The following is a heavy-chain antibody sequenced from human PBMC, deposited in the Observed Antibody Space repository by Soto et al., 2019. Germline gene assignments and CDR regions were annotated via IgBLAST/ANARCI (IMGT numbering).Heavy chain of an antibody. CDR1: GFTFSSYA. V-gene: IGHV3-30-3*01. D-gene: IGHD2-15*01. Sequence: GGSLRLSCAASGFTFSSYAMHWVRQAPGKGLEWVAVISYDGSNKYYADSVKGRFTISRDNSKNTLYLQMNSLRAEDTAVYYCARQGTSDIVVVVAHTDYWGQGTLVTVSS. J-gene: IGHJ4*02. CDR3: ARQGTSDIVVVVAHTDY. CDR2: ISYDGSNK.